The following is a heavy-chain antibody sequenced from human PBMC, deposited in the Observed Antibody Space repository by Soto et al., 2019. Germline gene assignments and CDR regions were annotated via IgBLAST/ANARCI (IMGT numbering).Heavy chain of an antibody. CDR3: ARAIVVVPAAPYYYYGMDV. Sequence: QVQLVQSGAEVKKPGSSVKVSCKASGGTFSSYAISWVRQAPGQGLEWMGGIIPIFGTANYAQKFQGRVTIPADESTSTASMELSSLRAEDTAVYYCARAIVVVPAAPYYYYGMDVWGKGTTVTVSS. CDR1: GGTFSSYA. D-gene: IGHD2-2*01. V-gene: IGHV1-69*01. J-gene: IGHJ6*04. CDR2: IIPIFGTA.